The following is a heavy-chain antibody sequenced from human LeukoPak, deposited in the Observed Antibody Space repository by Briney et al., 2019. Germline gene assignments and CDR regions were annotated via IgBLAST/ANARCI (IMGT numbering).Heavy chain of an antibody. D-gene: IGHD2-15*01. CDR3: AISYSMNYYYYYYMDV. CDR1: GGTFSSYA. J-gene: IGHJ6*03. Sequence: ASVKVSCKASGGTFSSYAISWVRQAPGQGLEWMGGIIPIFGTANYAQKFQGRVTITTDESTSTAYMELSSLRSEDTAVYYCAISYSMNYYYYYYMDVWGKGTTVTVSS. CDR2: IIPIFGTA. V-gene: IGHV1-69*05.